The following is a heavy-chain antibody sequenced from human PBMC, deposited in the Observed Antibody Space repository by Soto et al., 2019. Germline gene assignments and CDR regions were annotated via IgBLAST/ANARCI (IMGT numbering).Heavy chain of an antibody. J-gene: IGHJ4*02. CDR3: ARDFSGSYWGYFDY. V-gene: IGHV3-21*01. CDR2: ISSSSSYI. Sequence: GGSLRLSCAASGFTFSSYSMNWVRQAPGKGLEWVSSISSSSSYIYYADSVKGRFTISRDNAKNSLYLQMNSLRAEDTAVYYCARDFSGSYWGYFDYWGQGTLVTVSS. CDR1: GFTFSSYS. D-gene: IGHD3-10*01.